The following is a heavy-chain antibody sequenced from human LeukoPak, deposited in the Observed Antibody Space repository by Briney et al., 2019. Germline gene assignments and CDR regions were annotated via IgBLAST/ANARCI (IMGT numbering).Heavy chain of an antibody. CDR2: ISGSGGST. CDR3: AKDRATATVRFFGGFDY. J-gene: IGHJ4*02. D-gene: IGHD5-18*01. V-gene: IGHV3-23*01. Sequence: GGSLRLSCAASGFTFSSYAMSWVRQAPGKGLEWVSAISGSGGSTYYADSVKGRFTISRDNSKNTLYLQMNSLRAEDTAVYYCAKDRATATVRFFGGFDYWGQGTLVTVSS. CDR1: GFTFSSYA.